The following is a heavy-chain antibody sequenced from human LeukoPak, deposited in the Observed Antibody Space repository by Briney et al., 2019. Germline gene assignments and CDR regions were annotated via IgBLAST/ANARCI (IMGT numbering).Heavy chain of an antibody. V-gene: IGHV6-1*01. CDR1: GDSVSSNSAA. CDR2: SYYRYKRLN. Sequence: SQTLSLACAISGDSVSSNSAAWDWITQSPSRGLEWLGRSYYRYKRLNGYAISVKNRISISADTSTNQFSLHLNSVTPDDTAIYYCARGSGWLDYWGQGTLVTVSS. D-gene: IGHD6-19*01. CDR3: ARGSGWLDY. J-gene: IGHJ4*02.